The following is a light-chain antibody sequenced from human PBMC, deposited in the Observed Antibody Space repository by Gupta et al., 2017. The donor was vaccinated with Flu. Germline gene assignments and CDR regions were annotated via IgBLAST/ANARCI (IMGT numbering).Light chain of an antibody. J-gene: IGLJ2*01. CDR2: KTN. V-gene: IGLV8-61*01. CDR1: SGSVSSGYY. CDR3: APYRGSAIQV. Sequence: QTVVTQEPSFSVSPGGTVTLTCGLSSGSVSSGYYPSWYQQTPGQAPRTLIYKTNTRSSGVPDRFSGSMLGNTAALTITGAQADDESDYYCAPYRGSAIQVFGGGTKLTVL.